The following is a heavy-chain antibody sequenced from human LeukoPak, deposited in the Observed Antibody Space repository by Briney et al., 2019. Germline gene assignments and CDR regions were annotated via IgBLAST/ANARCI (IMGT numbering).Heavy chain of an antibody. CDR1: GGSFSGYY. V-gene: IGHV4-34*01. Sequence: ASETLSLTCAVYGGSFSGYYWSWIRQPPGKGLEWIGEINHSGSTNYNPPLKSRVTISVDTSKNQFSLKLSSVTAADTAVYYCAREPWSGTYYFDYWGQGTLVTVSS. CDR2: INHSGST. J-gene: IGHJ4*02. CDR3: AREPWSGTYYFDY. D-gene: IGHD1-14*01.